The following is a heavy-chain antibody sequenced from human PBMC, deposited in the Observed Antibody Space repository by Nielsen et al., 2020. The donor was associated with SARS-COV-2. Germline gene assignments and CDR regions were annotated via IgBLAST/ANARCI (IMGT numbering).Heavy chain of an antibody. CDR2: ISSTSIYI. D-gene: IGHD6-19*01. V-gene: IGHV3-21*01. J-gene: IGHJ6*02. Sequence: WLRQPPGKGLEWVSSISSTSIYISYADSVKGRLTISRDNAKNSLYLQMNSLRAEDTAVYYCARDGSSGWSSGYYYYYGMDVWGQGTTVTVSS. CDR3: ARDGSSGWSSGYYYYYGMDV.